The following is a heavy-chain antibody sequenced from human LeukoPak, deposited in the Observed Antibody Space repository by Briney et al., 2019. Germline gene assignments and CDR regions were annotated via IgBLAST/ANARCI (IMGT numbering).Heavy chain of an antibody. D-gene: IGHD1-20*01. CDR1: GFSFSSYE. CDR2: ISTSGSTI. CDR3: AREGNWNDRGFDH. Sequence: PGGSLRLSCAASGFSFSSYEMNWVRQAPGKWLEWVSYISTSGSTIYYADSVKGRFTISRDNARYSLYLQMNSLRAEDTAVYYCAREGNWNDRGFDHWGQGTLVTVSS. J-gene: IGHJ4*02. V-gene: IGHV3-48*03.